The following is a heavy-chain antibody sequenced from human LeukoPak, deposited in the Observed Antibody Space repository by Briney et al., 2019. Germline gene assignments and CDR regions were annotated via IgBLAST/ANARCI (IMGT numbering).Heavy chain of an antibody. CDR1: GGSISSYY. CDR2: IHYSGST. Sequence: SETLSLTCTVSGGSISSYYWSWIRQPPGKGLEWIGYIHYSGSTNCNPSLKSRVTISVDMSKNQFSLRVNSVTAADTAVYYCATGGNYGVGFEPWGQGTLVTVSS. J-gene: IGHJ5*02. CDR3: ATGGNYGVGFEP. D-gene: IGHD4-17*01. V-gene: IGHV4-59*01.